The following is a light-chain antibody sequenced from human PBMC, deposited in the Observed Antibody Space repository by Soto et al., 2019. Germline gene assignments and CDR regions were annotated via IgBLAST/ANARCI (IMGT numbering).Light chain of an antibody. CDR3: HHYNSYSEA. CDR1: QTISSW. CDR2: KAS. V-gene: IGKV1-5*03. Sequence: DIQMTQSPSTLSGSVGDRVTITCRASQTISSWLAWYQQKPGKAPKLLIYKASAVKSGVPSRFSGSGSGTAFPLIISSLHPDDFATFYCHHYNSYSEAFGQGTKVEIK. J-gene: IGKJ1*01.